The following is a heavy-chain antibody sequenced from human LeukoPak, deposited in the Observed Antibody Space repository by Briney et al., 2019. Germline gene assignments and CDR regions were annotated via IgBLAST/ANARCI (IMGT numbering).Heavy chain of an antibody. CDR3: ARETNPYDSSGYIFDY. J-gene: IGHJ4*02. CDR1: GFTFSSYS. CDR2: ISSSSSCI. V-gene: IGHV3-21*01. Sequence: GGSLRLSCAASGFTFSSYSMNWVRQAPGKGLEWVSSISSSSSCIYYADSVKGRFTISRDNAKNSLYLQMNSLRAEDTAVYYCARETNPYDSSGYIFDYWGQGTLVTVSS. D-gene: IGHD3-22*01.